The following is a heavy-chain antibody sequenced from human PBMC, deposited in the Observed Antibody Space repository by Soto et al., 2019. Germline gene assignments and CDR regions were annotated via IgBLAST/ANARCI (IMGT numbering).Heavy chain of an antibody. Sequence: ASVKVSCKASGYTFTSYDINWVRQATGQGLEWMGWMNPNSGNTGYAQKFQGRVTMTRNTSISTAYMELSSLRSEDTAVYYCAREAARSGGNDYWGQGNLVTVS. V-gene: IGHV1-8*01. J-gene: IGHJ4*02. CDR1: GYTFTSYD. CDR2: MNPNSGNT. CDR3: AREAARSGGNDY. D-gene: IGHD6-6*01.